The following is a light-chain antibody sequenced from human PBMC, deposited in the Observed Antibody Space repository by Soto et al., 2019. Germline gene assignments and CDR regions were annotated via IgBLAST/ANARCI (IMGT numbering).Light chain of an antibody. CDR2: AAS. CDR3: QQCFTTAWT. V-gene: IGKV1-39*01. CDR1: QSINRC. J-gene: IGKJ1*01. Sequence: DIQMTQSPSSLSASVGDRVTMTCWASQSINRCLNWYQQKPGKVPKLVIYAASTLQSGVPSRFSGSGSGTDFPLTISSLQPEDFATYYCQQCFTTAWTFGHGTTVEIK.